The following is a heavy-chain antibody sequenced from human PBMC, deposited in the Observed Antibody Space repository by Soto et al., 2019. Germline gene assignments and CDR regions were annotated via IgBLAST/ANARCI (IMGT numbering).Heavy chain of an antibody. CDR3: AREMGFTMVRGVIIGWFDP. Sequence: GASVKVSCKASGGTFSSYAISWVRQAPGQGLEWMGGIIPIFGTANYAQKFQGRVTITADESTSTAYMELSSLRSEDTAVYYCAREMGFTMVRGVIIGWFDPWGQGTLVTVSS. V-gene: IGHV1-69*13. D-gene: IGHD3-10*01. J-gene: IGHJ5*02. CDR2: IIPIFGTA. CDR1: GGTFSSYA.